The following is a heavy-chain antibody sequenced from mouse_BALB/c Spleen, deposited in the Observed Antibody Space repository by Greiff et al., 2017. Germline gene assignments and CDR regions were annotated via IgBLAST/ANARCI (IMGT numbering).Heavy chain of an antibody. D-gene: IGHD2-3*01. Sequence: DVKLQESGPGLVKPSQSLSLTCTVTGYSITSDYAWNWIRQFPGNKLEWMGYISYSGSTSYNPSLKSRISITRDTSKNQFFLQLNSVTTEDTATYYCARIYDGYYDYFDYWGQGTTLTVSS. V-gene: IGHV3-2*02. CDR1: GYSITSDYA. CDR2: ISYSGST. CDR3: ARIYDGYYDYFDY. J-gene: IGHJ2*01.